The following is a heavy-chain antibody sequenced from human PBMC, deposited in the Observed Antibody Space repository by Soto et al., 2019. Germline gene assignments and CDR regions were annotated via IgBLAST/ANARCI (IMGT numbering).Heavy chain of an antibody. D-gene: IGHD6-19*01. Sequence: GASVKVSCKASGYTFTSYAMHWVRQAPGQRLEWMGWINAGNGNTKYSQKFQGRVTITRDTSASTAYMELSSLRSEDTAVYYCARDWIDSSGRKNAFDIWGQGTMVTVSS. CDR2: INAGNGNT. CDR1: GYTFTSYA. J-gene: IGHJ3*02. CDR3: ARDWIDSSGRKNAFDI. V-gene: IGHV1-3*01.